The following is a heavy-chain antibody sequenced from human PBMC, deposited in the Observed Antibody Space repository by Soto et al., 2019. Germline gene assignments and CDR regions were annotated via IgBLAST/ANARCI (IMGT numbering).Heavy chain of an antibody. Sequence: APVKLACKGSGYTFSSYRLSWVRIETEQGLEWMGWISPYNGYTNYTERLQGRVTMTTDTSTSTAYMELRGLRSDDSAVYYCSRVRHLVRYFYSVMDVLGNRTTVTVFS. J-gene: IGHJ6*04. CDR3: SRVRHLVRYFYSVMDV. D-gene: IGHD6-6*01. V-gene: IGHV1-18*01. CDR1: GYTFSSYR. CDR2: ISPYNGYT.